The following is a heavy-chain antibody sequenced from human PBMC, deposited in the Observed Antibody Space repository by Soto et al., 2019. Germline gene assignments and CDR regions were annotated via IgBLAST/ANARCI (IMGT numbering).Heavy chain of an antibody. Sequence: KTSETLSLTCTVSGGSISSSSYYWGWIRQPPGKGLEWIGSLYYSGSTYYNPSLKSRVTISVDTSKNQFSLKLSSVTAADTAVYYCARRSPGGGSENYGRWFDPWGQGTLVTVSS. D-gene: IGHD4-17*01. CDR2: LYYSGST. V-gene: IGHV4-39*01. CDR3: ARRSPGGGSENYGRWFDP. CDR1: GGSISSSSYY. J-gene: IGHJ5*02.